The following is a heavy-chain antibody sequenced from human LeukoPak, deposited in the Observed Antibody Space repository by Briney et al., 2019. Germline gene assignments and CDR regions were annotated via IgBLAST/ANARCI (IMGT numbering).Heavy chain of an antibody. Sequence: GGSLRLSCAASGFTFSSYGMHWVRQASGKGLEWVAVISYDGSNKYYADSVKGRFTISRDNSKNTLYLQMNSLRAEDTAVYYCAKSTTGSWGQGTLVTVSS. J-gene: IGHJ4*02. CDR1: GFTFSSYG. CDR3: AKSTTGS. V-gene: IGHV3-30*18. CDR2: ISYDGSNK. D-gene: IGHD1-1*01.